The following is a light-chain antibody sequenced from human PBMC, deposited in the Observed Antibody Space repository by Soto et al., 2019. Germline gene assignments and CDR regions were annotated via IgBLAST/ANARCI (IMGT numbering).Light chain of an antibody. Sequence: QSVLTQSPSASASLGASVKLTCTLSSGHSSYAIAWHQQQPEKGPRYLMKLNSDGSHSKGDGIPDRFSGSSSGAERHLTISSRQSEDEADFYCQTWGTGIQGFGGGTKLTVL. CDR2: LNSDGSH. CDR1: SGHSSYA. CDR3: QTWGTGIQG. J-gene: IGLJ2*01. V-gene: IGLV4-69*01.